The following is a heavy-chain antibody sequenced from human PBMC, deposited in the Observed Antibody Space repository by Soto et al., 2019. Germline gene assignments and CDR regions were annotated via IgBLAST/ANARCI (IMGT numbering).Heavy chain of an antibody. CDR1: GFTFSSYA. CDR2: ISGSGGST. J-gene: IGHJ3*02. CDR3: AKDSYSSYAFDI. D-gene: IGHD6-6*01. Sequence: EVQLLESGGGLVQPGGSLRLSCAASGFTFSSYAMSWVRQAPGKGLEWVSAISGSGGSTYYADSVKGRFTISSDNSKNTLYLHMNSLRAEDTAVYYCAKDSYSSYAFDIWGQGTMVTVSS. V-gene: IGHV3-23*01.